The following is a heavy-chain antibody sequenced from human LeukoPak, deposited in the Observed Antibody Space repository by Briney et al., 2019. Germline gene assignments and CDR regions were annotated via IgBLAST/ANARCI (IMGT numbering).Heavy chain of an antibody. CDR2: INPSGGST. CDR1: GYTFTNYY. V-gene: IGHV1-46*01. CDR3: ARGGVGATTYVWFDP. J-gene: IGHJ5*02. D-gene: IGHD1-26*01. Sequence: PGASVKVSCKASGYTFTNYYIHWVRQAPGQGLECMGIINPSGGSTSYAQKFQGRVTMTRDMSTSTVYMELSSLRSEDTAVYYCARGGVGATTYVWFDPWGQGTLVTVSS.